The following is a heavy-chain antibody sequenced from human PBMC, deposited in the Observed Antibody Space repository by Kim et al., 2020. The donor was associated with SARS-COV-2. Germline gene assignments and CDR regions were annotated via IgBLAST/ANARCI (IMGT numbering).Heavy chain of an antibody. J-gene: IGHJ4*02. CDR1: GFTFDDYA. CDR3: AKDISLYYDSSGYYHYFDY. Sequence: GGSLRLSCAASGFTFDDYAMHWVRQAPGKGLEWVSGISWNSGSIGYADSVKGRFTISRDNAKNSLYLQMNSLRAEDTALYYCAKDISLYYDSSGYYHYFDYWGQGALVTVSS. V-gene: IGHV3-9*01. CDR2: ISWNSGSI. D-gene: IGHD3-22*01.